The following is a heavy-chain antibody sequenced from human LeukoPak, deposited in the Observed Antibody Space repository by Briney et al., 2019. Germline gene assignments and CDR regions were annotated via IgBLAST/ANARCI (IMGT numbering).Heavy chain of an antibody. V-gene: IGHV4-34*01. CDR1: GGSFSGYY. D-gene: IGHD3-10*01. J-gene: IGHJ4*02. CDR2: INHSGST. CDR3: ARRTMVRGVTIRVFDY. Sequence: SETLSLTCAVYGGSFSGYYWSWIRQPPGKGLEWIGEINHSGSTNYNPSLKSRVTISVDTSKNQFSLKLSSVTAADTAVYYCARRTMVRGVTIRVFDYWGQGTLVTVSS.